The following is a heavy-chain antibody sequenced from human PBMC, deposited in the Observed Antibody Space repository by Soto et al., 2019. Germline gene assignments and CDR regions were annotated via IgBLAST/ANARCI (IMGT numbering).Heavy chain of an antibody. Sequence: ASVKVSCKASGYTFTGYYMHWVRQAPGQGLEWVGWINPNSGGTNYAQKFQGWVTMTRDTSISTAYMELSRLRSDDTAVYYCAREMKGIAAAGAYYYYGMDVWGQGTTVTVSS. V-gene: IGHV1-2*04. D-gene: IGHD6-13*01. CDR1: GYTFTGYY. J-gene: IGHJ6*02. CDR3: AREMKGIAAAGAYYYYGMDV. CDR2: INPNSGGT.